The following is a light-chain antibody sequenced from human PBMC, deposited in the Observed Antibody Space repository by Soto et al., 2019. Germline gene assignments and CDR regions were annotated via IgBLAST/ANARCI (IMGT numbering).Light chain of an antibody. J-gene: IGLJ1*01. CDR1: SSDVGGYEF. Sequence: QSVLTQPASVSGSPGQSITISCTGTSSDVGGYEFVSWYQQHPDNAPKLIIYDVSDRPSGESSRFSGSKSANTASLTISWLQAEDEADYYCSSYTSSGTYGFGTGTKVTVL. CDR2: DVS. CDR3: SSYTSSGTYG. V-gene: IGLV2-14*01.